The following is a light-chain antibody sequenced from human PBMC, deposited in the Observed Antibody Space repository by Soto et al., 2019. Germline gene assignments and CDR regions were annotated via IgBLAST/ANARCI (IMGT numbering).Light chain of an antibody. V-gene: IGKV3-20*01. CDR2: RAS. J-gene: IGKJ1*01. Sequence: ELVLTQSPCTLALSPGERATLSCRASQSVSSTYLAWYPQKRGQAPRLLIYRASSRATGIPERFSGSGSGTDFTLTISRLAPEDFEVYYCQHYGSSPRTFGQGTKVDIK. CDR3: QHYGSSPRT. CDR1: QSVSSTY.